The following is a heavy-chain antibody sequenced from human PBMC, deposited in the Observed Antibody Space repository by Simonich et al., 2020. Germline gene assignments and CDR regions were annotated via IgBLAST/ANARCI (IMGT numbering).Heavy chain of an antibody. CDR3: ARARGDSSSWYFDY. Sequence: EVQLVESGGGLVKPGGSLRLSCAASGFTFISYSMNWVRQAPVKGLEGHSSSRIMSGYIAYEDSVKGRFTISRDNAKNSRYLQMNSLRAEDTAVYYCARARGDSSSWYFDYWGQGTLVTVSS. CDR2: SRIMSGYI. V-gene: IGHV3-21*01. J-gene: IGHJ4*02. D-gene: IGHD6-13*01. CDR1: GFTFISYS.